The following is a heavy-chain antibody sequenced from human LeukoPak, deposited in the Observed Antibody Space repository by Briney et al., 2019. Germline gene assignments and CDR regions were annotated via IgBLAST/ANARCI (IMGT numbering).Heavy chain of an antibody. CDR3: TRNTVTVHFDY. Sequence: GGSLRLSCSASGFTSDDYAVSWFRQAPGKGLEWVGFIRSKAFGGTPEYAAPVRGRFTISRDDSKSIAYLQMNSLKTEDTAVYYCTRNTVTVHFDYWSQGTLVTVSS. D-gene: IGHD4-17*01. CDR2: IRSKAFGGTP. CDR1: GFTSDDYA. J-gene: IGHJ4*02. V-gene: IGHV3-49*03.